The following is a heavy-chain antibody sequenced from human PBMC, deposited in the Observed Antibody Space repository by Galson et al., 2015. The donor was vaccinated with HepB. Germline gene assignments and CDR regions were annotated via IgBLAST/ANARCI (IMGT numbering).Heavy chain of an antibody. J-gene: IGHJ6*02. Sequence: SLRLSCAASGFTFSSYEMNWVRQAPGKGLEWVSYISSSGSTIYYADSVKGRFTISRDNAKNSLYLQMNSLRAEDTAVYYCARGFLEWLSYGMDVWGQGTTVTVSS. D-gene: IGHD3-3*01. V-gene: IGHV3-48*03. CDR1: GFTFSSYE. CDR2: ISSSGSTI. CDR3: ARGFLEWLSYGMDV.